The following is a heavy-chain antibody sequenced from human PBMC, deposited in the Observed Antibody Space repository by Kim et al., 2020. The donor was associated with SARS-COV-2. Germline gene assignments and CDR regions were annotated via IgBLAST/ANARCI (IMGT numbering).Heavy chain of an antibody. Sequence: GRFTTSRDSSKNTLYLQMNSLKTEDTAVYYCSTDLLGYCSGTICKYYCDYWGQGTLVTVSP. V-gene: IGHV3-15*01. J-gene: IGHJ4*02. CDR3: STDLLGYCSGTICKYYCDY. D-gene: IGHD2-2*01.